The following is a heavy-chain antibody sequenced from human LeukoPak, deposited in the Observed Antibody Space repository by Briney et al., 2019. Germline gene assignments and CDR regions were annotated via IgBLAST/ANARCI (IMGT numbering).Heavy chain of an antibody. CDR2: ISAYNGNT. CDR1: GYTFTSYG. Sequence: ASVKVSCKASGYTFTSYGISWVRQAPGQGLEWMGWISAYNGNTNYAQKLQGRVTMTTDTSTSTAYMELRSLRSDDTAAYYCARAPGGLEQLVPFDYWGQGTLVTVSS. J-gene: IGHJ4*02. D-gene: IGHD6-6*01. CDR3: ARAPGGLEQLVPFDY. V-gene: IGHV1-18*01.